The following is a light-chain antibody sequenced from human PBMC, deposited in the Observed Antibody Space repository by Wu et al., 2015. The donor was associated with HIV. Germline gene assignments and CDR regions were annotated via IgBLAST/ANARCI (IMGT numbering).Light chain of an antibody. CDR2: GAS. Sequence: NVLTQSPGTLSLSPGERATLSCRASQSVSSSYLAWYQQKPGQAPRLLIYGASSRATGIPDRFSGSGSGTDFTLTISRLEPEDFAVYYCQQYGSSLYTFGQGTKLEIK. CDR1: QSVSSSY. CDR3: QQYGSSLYT. V-gene: IGKV3-20*01. J-gene: IGKJ2*01.